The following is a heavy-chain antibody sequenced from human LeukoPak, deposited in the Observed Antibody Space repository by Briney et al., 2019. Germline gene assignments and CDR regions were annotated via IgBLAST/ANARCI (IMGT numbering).Heavy chain of an antibody. Sequence: SETLSLTCSVSGGSIGTNYWSWIRQVPGKGLEWIGYSSYSGSSNYNPSLKSRVTISVDTPKTQFSLYLNSVTAADTAVYYCARSDTHHIHSSSWHLDYWGQGTLVTVSS. CDR1: GGSIGTNY. CDR3: ARSDTHHIHSSSWHLDY. CDR2: SSYSGSS. J-gene: IGHJ4*02. V-gene: IGHV4-59*01. D-gene: IGHD6-13*01.